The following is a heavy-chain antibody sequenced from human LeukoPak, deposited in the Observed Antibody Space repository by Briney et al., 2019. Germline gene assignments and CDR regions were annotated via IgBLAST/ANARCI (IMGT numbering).Heavy chain of an antibody. CDR2: ISAYNGNT. D-gene: IGHD3-3*01. CDR3: GRAGNISYYDFWSGYYNWFDP. J-gene: IGHJ5*02. V-gene: IGHV1-18*01. CDR1: GYTFTSYG. Sequence: ASVKVSCKASGYTFTSYGISWVRQAPGQGLEWMGWISAYNGNTNYAQKLQGRVTMTTDTSTSTAYMELRSLRSDDTAVYYCGRAGNISYYDFWSGYYNWFDPWGQGTLVTVSS.